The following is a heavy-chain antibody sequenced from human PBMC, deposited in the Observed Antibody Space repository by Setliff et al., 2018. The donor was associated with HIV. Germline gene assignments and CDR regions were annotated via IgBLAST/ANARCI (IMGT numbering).Heavy chain of an antibody. CDR1: GYPFSSYG. CDR3: ARVPYRSAWFSGGHDAFDV. Sequence: SVKVSCKASGYPFSSYGISWVRQAPGQGLEWMGWISGYNGNTKYVQKLQGGVTMTTDTSTRTVYMELRSLRHDDTAEYFCARVPYRSAWFSGGHDAFDVWGQGTMVTVSS. V-gene: IGHV1-18*01. D-gene: IGHD6-19*01. J-gene: IGHJ3*01. CDR2: ISGYNGNT.